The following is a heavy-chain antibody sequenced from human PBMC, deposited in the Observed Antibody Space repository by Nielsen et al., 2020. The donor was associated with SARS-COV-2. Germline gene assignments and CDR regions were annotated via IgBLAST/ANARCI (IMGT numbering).Heavy chain of an antibody. V-gene: IGHV1-2*06. Sequence: ASVKVSCKASGYTFTGYYMHWVRQAPGQGLEWMGRINPNSGGTNYAQKFQGRVTMTRDTSISTAYMELSRLRSDDTAVYYCARGRVWGSYRPVDYWGQGTLVTVSS. CDR1: GYTFTGYY. D-gene: IGHD3-16*02. CDR2: INPNSGGT. J-gene: IGHJ4*02. CDR3: ARGRVWGSYRPVDY.